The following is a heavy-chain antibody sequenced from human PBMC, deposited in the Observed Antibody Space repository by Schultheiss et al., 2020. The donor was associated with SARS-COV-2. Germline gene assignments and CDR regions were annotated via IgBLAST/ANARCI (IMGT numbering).Heavy chain of an antibody. Sequence: SETLSLTCAVSGYSISSGYYWGWIRQPPGKGLEWIGSIYHSGRTNYNPSLKSRVTISVDKSKNQFSLKLSSVTAADTAVYYCAGREPFYYDFWSGYQAPFDYWGQGTLVTVSS. V-gene: IGHV4-38-2*01. CDR1: GYSISSGYY. J-gene: IGHJ4*02. CDR2: IYHSGRT. D-gene: IGHD3-3*01. CDR3: AGREPFYYDFWSGYQAPFDY.